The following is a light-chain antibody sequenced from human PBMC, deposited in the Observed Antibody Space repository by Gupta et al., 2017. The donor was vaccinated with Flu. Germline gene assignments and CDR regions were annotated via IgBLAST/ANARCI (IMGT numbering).Light chain of an antibody. CDR1: SSNIGSNP. Sequence: QSVLTQPPSASVTPGQRVTISCSGRSSNIGSNPVHWYQQLPGTAPKLLIYINKKRPSGVPERFSGSKSGTSAAVASSGLQAEDEADYYCAAGDDSRNGGVFGGGTKLTVL. CDR3: AAGDDSRNGGV. J-gene: IGLJ3*02. CDR2: INK. V-gene: IGLV1-44*01.